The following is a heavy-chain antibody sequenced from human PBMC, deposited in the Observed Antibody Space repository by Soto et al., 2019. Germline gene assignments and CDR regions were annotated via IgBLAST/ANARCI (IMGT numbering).Heavy chain of an antibody. V-gene: IGHV1-69*01. D-gene: IGHD1-1*01. Sequence: SVKLSCKASGGSFKNYTCTWVRQTPGQGLEWMGGIIPMYRSTNYAQKFQGRVTLVADESTSTASMQLSVLTYDDTAVYYCASGIRWTQPHYFDLWGPGTLVTVSS. CDR2: IIPMYRST. CDR1: GGSFKNYT. J-gene: IGHJ4*02. CDR3: ASGIRWTQPHYFDL.